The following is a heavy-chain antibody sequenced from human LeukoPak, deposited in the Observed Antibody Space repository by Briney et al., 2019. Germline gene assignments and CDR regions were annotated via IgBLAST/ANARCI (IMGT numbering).Heavy chain of an antibody. J-gene: IGHJ4*02. CDR3: ARGPHCSGGSCYSPAFDY. D-gene: IGHD2-15*01. CDR2: TNHGGST. Sequence: PSETLSLTCAVYGGSFSGYYWSWIRQSPGKGLEWIGETNHGGSTNYNPSLKSRVTMSVDTSKNQVSLKVTSVTAADTAVYYCARGPHCSGGSCYSPAFDYWGQGTLVTVSS. CDR1: GGSFSGYY. V-gene: IGHV4-34*01.